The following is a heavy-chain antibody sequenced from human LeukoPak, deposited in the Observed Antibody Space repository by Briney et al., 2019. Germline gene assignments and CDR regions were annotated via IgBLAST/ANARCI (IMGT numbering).Heavy chain of an antibody. CDR3: ARATGTDSEDY. J-gene: IGHJ4*02. Sequence: PGGSLRLSCAASGFTFSSYSMNWVRQAPGKGLEWVSYISSSSSTIYYVDSVKGRFTISRDNAKNSLYLQMNSLRAEDTAVYYCARATGTDSEDYWGQGTLVTVSS. CDR1: GFTFSSYS. CDR2: ISSSSSTI. V-gene: IGHV3-48*01. D-gene: IGHD2-8*02.